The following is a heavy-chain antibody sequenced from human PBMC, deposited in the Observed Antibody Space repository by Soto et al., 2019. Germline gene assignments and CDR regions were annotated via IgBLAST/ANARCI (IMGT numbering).Heavy chain of an antibody. D-gene: IGHD6-19*01. Sequence: EVQLVESGGGLVQPGGSLRLSCVASGFTFSSYSMNWVRQAPGKGLEWVSYISASSSTIYYADSVKGRLTISRDNAKNSVYLQMNSLRDEDTAVYYCARAGVSTWLDFDYWGQGALVTVSS. J-gene: IGHJ4*02. V-gene: IGHV3-48*02. CDR2: ISASSSTI. CDR1: GFTFSSYS. CDR3: ARAGVSTWLDFDY.